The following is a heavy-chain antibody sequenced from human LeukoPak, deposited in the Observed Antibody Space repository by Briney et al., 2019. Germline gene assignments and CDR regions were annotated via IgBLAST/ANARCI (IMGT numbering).Heavy chain of an antibody. CDR2: ISGRSYSM. CDR1: GFSFNESY. V-gene: IGHV3-11*01. Sequence: PGGSLRLSCAASGFSFNESYMTWIRQAPGKGLEWVAYISGRSYSMYYADSVKGRFNISRDNSLNSLYLHMSSLRADDTAVYYCVRGKRRFDYWGQGTLVTVS. J-gene: IGHJ4*02. CDR3: VRGKRRFDY.